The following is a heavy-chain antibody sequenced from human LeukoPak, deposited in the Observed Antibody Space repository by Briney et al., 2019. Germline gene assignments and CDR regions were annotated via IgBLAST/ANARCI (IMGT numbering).Heavy chain of an antibody. V-gene: IGHV3-30-3*01. CDR1: GFTFGVYA. CDR3: ARDSSGWGGNNWFDP. Sequence: PGGSLRLSCAASGFTFGVYAIHWVRQAPAKGLEWVAFISYDGSNKYYADSVKGRFTISRDNSKNTSYLEMNSLRAEDTALYYCARDSSGWGGNNWFDPWGQGTLVTVSS. CDR2: ISYDGSNK. D-gene: IGHD6-19*01. J-gene: IGHJ5*02.